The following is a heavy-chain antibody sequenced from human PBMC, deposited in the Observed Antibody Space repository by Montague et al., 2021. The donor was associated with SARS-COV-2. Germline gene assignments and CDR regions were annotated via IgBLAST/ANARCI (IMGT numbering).Heavy chain of an antibody. Sequence: TLSLTCTVAGGSISSGSYDWNWIRQPAGKGLEWIGRIYTSGSTKYNPSVKSRVTISVDTSKNQFSLKLSSVTAADTAVYYCARESLHLTGYYNDYFDYWGQGTLVTVSS. J-gene: IGHJ4*02. CDR1: GGSISSGSYD. CDR3: ARESLHLTGYYNDYFDY. V-gene: IGHV4-61*02. D-gene: IGHD3-9*01. CDR2: IYTSGST.